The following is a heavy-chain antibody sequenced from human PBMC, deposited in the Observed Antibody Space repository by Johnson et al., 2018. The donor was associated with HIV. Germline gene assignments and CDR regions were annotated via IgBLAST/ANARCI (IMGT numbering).Heavy chain of an antibody. V-gene: IGHV3-73*01. CDR2: IRSKTTSYAT. Sequence: EVQLVESGGGLVQPGGSLKLSCVASGFTFSGSAMHWVRQASGKGLAWVGRIRSKTTSYATAYAASVTGRFTISRDDSQNTAYLQMNSLKTEDPAVYYCTRLGTELELSSGSDTFDIWGQGTMVTVSS. CDR1: GFTFSGSA. D-gene: IGHD3-16*02. CDR3: TRLGTELELSSGSDTFDI. J-gene: IGHJ3*02.